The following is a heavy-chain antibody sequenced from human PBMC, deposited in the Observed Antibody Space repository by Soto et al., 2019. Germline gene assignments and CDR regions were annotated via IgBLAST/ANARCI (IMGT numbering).Heavy chain of an antibody. CDR3: AKDRRPNCYCGMDV. V-gene: IGHV3-30*18. CDR2: ISYDGSNK. D-gene: IGHD6-25*01. Sequence: QVQLVESGGGVVQPGRSLRLSCAASGFTFSSYGMHWVRQAPGKGLEWVAVISYDGSNKYYADSVKGRFTISRDNAKNTLYLQMNSLRAEDTAVYYCAKDRRPNCYCGMDVWGQGTTVTVSS. J-gene: IGHJ6*02. CDR1: GFTFSSYG.